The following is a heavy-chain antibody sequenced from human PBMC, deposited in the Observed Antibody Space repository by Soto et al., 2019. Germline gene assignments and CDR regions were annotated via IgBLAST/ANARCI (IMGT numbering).Heavy chain of an antibody. CDR1: GFTVIRNY. Sequence: PGGSLRLSCAASGFTVIRNYMSWVRQAPGKGLEWVSVIYSGGSTYYADSEKGQFTISRDNSKNTLYLQMNSLRAEDTAVYYCARDFAEMAGYGMDVWGQGTTVTVSS. CDR2: IYSGGST. CDR3: ARDFAEMAGYGMDV. J-gene: IGHJ6*02. D-gene: IGHD6-19*01. V-gene: IGHV3-53*01.